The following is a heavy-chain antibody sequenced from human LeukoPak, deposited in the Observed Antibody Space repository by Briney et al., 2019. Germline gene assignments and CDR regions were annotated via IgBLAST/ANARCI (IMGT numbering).Heavy chain of an antibody. CDR1: GYSISSGYY. CDR3: ARLWWELLGGFDY. Sequence: KPSETLSLTCAVSGYSISSGYYWGWIRQPPGKWLEWIGSIYHSGITYYNPSLKSRVTISVDTSKNQFSLKLSSVTAADTAVYYCARLWWELLGGFDYWGQGTLVTVSS. D-gene: IGHD1-26*01. V-gene: IGHV4-38-2*01. CDR2: IYHSGIT. J-gene: IGHJ4*02.